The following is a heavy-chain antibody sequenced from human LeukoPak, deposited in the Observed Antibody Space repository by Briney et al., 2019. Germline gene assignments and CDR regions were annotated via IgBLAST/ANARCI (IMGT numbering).Heavy chain of an antibody. CDR3: ATKMHGPFDH. Sequence: PGGSLRLSCAASGFTFSSYNLYWVRQAPGKGLEWVSSSVTSGSTYYADSVRGRFTISGDNAKNSLYLQMSSLSVEDTAVYYCATKMHGPFDHWGQGTLVTVSS. V-gene: IGHV3-21*01. CDR2: SVTSGST. CDR1: GFTFSSYN. J-gene: IGHJ5*02.